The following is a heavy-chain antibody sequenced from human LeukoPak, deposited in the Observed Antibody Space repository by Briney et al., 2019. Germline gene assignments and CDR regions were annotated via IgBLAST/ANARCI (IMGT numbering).Heavy chain of an antibody. Sequence: PGGSLRLSCAASGFTFSSYAMHWVRQAPGKGLEWVSAISGSGGSTYYADSVKGRFTISRDNSKNTLYLQMNSLRAEDTAVYYCANPSRQPTGYSSGWYASIFYYYYYGMDVWGQGTTVTVSS. J-gene: IGHJ6*02. CDR1: GFTFSSYA. V-gene: IGHV3-23*01. CDR3: ANPSRQPTGYSSGWYASIFYYYYYGMDV. D-gene: IGHD6-19*01. CDR2: ISGSGGST.